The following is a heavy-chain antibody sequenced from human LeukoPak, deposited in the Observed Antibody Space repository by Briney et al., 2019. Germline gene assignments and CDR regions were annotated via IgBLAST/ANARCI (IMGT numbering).Heavy chain of an antibody. J-gene: IGHJ4*02. Sequence: SPSETLSLTCTVPGGSISSYYWGWIRQPPGKGLEWIGSIYYSGSTYYNPSLKSRVTISVDTSKNQFSLKLSSVTAADTAVYYCASYLVVTATYYFDYWGQGTLVTVSS. CDR2: IYYSGST. V-gene: IGHV4-39*01. CDR1: GGSISSYY. D-gene: IGHD2-21*02. CDR3: ASYLVVTATYYFDY.